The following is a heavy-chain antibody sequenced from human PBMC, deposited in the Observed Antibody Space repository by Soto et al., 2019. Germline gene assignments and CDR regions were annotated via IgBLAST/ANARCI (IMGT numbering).Heavy chain of an antibody. D-gene: IGHD1-1*01. J-gene: IGHJ4*02. V-gene: IGHV4-34*01. CDR2: INHSGST. CDR1: GGSFSGYY. Sequence: SETLSLTCAVYGGSFSGYYWSWIRQPPGKGLEWIGEINHSGSTNYNPSLKSRVTISVDTSKNQFSLKLSSVTAADTAVYYCARGIDWKGGYFDYWGQGTLVTVSS. CDR3: ARGIDWKGGYFDY.